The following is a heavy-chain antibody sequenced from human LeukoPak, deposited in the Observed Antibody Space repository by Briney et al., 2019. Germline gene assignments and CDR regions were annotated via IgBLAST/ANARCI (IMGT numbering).Heavy chain of an antibody. D-gene: IGHD3-16*02. Sequence: GGSLRLSCAASGFTVSSNYMSWVRQAPGKGLEWVSVIYSGGSTYYADSVKGRFTISRDNSKNTLYLQMNSLRAEDTAVYYRARTHQYRFGPWGQGTLVTVSS. V-gene: IGHV3-53*01. CDR3: ARTHQYRFGP. CDR1: GFTVSSNY. CDR2: IYSGGST. J-gene: IGHJ5*02.